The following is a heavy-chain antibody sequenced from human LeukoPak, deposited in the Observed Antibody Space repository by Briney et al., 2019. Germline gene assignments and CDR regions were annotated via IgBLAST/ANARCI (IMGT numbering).Heavy chain of an antibody. J-gene: IGHJ2*01. V-gene: IGHV4-39*01. CDR2: IYYSGST. Sequence: SETLSLTCTVSGGSISSSSYYWGWIRQPPGKGLEWIGSIYYSGSTYYNPSLKSRVTISVDTSKNQFSLKLSSVTAADTAVYYCARHSCSTSCYFPLGLSGYIDLWGRGTLVTVSS. CDR1: GGSISSSSYY. CDR3: ARHSCSTSCYFPLGLSGYIDL. D-gene: IGHD2-2*01.